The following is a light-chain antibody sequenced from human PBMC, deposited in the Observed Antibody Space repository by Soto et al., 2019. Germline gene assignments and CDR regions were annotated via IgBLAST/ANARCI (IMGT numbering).Light chain of an antibody. CDR2: WAS. Sequence: DIVMTQSPDSLAVSLGERATINCKSSQSVLYSSNNKNYLAWYQQKPGQPTKLLIYWASTREYGVPDRFSGSGSGTEFTLTISSLQAEDVAVYYCQQYYSTLTWTFGQGTKVDIK. J-gene: IGKJ1*01. V-gene: IGKV4-1*01. CDR1: QSVLYSSNNKNY. CDR3: QQYYSTLTWT.